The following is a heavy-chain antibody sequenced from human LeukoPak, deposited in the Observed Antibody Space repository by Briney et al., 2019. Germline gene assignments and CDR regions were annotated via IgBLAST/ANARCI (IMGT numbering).Heavy chain of an antibody. Sequence: GGSLRLSCAASGFTFSSYWMSWVRQAPGKGLEWVANIKQDGSEKYYVDSVKGRFTISRDTSKNTVSLQINSLRAEDTAVYYCAGDKTTGGWYEFDYWGQGTLVTVSS. CDR1: GFTFSSYW. V-gene: IGHV3-7*03. CDR3: AGDKTTGGWYEFDY. J-gene: IGHJ4*02. CDR2: IKQDGSEK. D-gene: IGHD6-19*01.